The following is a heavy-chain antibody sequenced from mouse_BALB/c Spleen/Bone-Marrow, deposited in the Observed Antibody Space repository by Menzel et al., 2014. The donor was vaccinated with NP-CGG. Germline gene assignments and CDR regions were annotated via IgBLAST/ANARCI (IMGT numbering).Heavy chain of an antibody. Sequence: EVKVVESGGGLVKPGGSLKLSCAASGFTFSSYTVSWVRQTPEKRLEWVATISSGGSYTYYPDSVKGRFTISRDNAKNTLYLQMSSLKSEDTAMYYCTRIYYDYAWFAYWGQGTLVTVSA. CDR1: GFTFSSYT. CDR2: ISSGGSYT. V-gene: IGHV5-6-4*01. D-gene: IGHD2-4*01. CDR3: TRIYYDYAWFAY. J-gene: IGHJ3*01.